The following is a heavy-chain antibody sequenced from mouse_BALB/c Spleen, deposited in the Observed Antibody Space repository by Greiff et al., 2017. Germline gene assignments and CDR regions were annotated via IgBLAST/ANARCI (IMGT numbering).Heavy chain of an antibody. CDR1: GFTFTDYY. D-gene: IGHD2-12*01. Sequence: EVKLEESGGGLVQPGGSLRLSCATSGFTFTDYYMSWVRQPPGKALEWLGFIRNKANGYTTEYSASVKGRFTISRDNSQSILYLQMNTLRAEDSATYYCARGDLYDAWFAYWGQGTLVTVSA. CDR3: ARGDLYDAWFAY. V-gene: IGHV7-3*02. J-gene: IGHJ3*01. CDR2: IRNKANGYTT.